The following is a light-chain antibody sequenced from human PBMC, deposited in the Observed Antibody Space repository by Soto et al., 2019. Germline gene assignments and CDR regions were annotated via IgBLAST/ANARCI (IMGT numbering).Light chain of an antibody. CDR2: DNN. J-gene: IGLJ1*01. Sequence: SVLTQPPSVSAAPGQKVTISCSGSSSNIGNNYVSWYQQLPGTAPKLLIYDNNKRPSGIPDRFSGSKSGTSATLGITGLQTGDEADYYCQSYDSSLSGYVFGTGTKVTVL. CDR1: SSNIGNNY. V-gene: IGLV1-51*01. CDR3: QSYDSSLSGYV.